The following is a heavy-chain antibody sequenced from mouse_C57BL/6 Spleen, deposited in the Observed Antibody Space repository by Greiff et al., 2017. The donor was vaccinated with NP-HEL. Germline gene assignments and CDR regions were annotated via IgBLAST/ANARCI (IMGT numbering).Heavy chain of an antibody. V-gene: IGHV2-9*01. CDR2: IWGGGST. CDR1: GFSLTSYG. J-gene: IGHJ4*01. Sequence: VKVVESGPGLVAPSQSLSITCTVSGFSLTSYGVDWVRQPPGKGLEWLGVIWGGGSTNYNSALMSRLSISKDNSKSQVFLKMNSLQTDDTAMYYCAKHGTLDSSGYGIAMDYWGQGTSVTVSS. CDR3: AKHGTLDSSGYGIAMDY. D-gene: IGHD3-2*02.